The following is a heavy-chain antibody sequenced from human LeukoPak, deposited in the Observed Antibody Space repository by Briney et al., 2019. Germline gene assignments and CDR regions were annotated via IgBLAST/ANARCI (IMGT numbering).Heavy chain of an antibody. Sequence: GASVKVSCKASGYTFTGYYMRWVRQAPGQGLEWMGWINPNSGGTNYAQKFQGRVTMTRDTSIGTAYMELSRLRSDDTAVYYCARVVPAAIAFDPWGQGTLVTVSS. J-gene: IGHJ5*02. CDR2: INPNSGGT. V-gene: IGHV1-2*02. CDR3: ARVVPAAIAFDP. D-gene: IGHD2-2*01. CDR1: GYTFTGYY.